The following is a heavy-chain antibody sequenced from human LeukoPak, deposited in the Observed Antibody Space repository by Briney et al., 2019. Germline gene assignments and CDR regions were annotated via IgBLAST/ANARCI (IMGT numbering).Heavy chain of an antibody. CDR2: IYTNGST. V-gene: IGHV4-4*09. J-gene: IGHJ3*02. CDR3: ARTAGTDKDAFDI. CDR1: GGSISSFH. Sequence: PSETLSLTCTVSGGSISSFHWTWIRQSPRKGLEWIGYIYTNGSTNYNPSLKSRVTISVDTSKNQFSLKLSSVTAADTAVYYCARTAGTDKDAFDIWSQGTMVTVSS. D-gene: IGHD1-1*01.